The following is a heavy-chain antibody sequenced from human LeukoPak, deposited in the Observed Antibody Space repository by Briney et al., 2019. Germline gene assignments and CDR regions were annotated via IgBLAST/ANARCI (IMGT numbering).Heavy chain of an antibody. Sequence: GGSLRLSCAASGFTFSSYAMSWVRQAPGKGLEWVSAISGSGGSTYYADSVKGRFTTSRDNSKNTLYLQMNSLRAEDTAVYYCAKDPYYDILTGYYDLVDYWGQGTLVTVSS. D-gene: IGHD3-9*01. CDR2: ISGSGGST. J-gene: IGHJ4*02. V-gene: IGHV3-23*01. CDR3: AKDPYYDILTGYYDLVDY. CDR1: GFTFSSYA.